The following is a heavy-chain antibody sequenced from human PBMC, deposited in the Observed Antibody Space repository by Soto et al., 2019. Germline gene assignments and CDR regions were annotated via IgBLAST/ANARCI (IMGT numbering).Heavy chain of an antibody. J-gene: IGHJ6*02. CDR1: GDFIGSSVHH. V-gene: IGHV4-39*01. CDR3: ARVLSSGWSYYYYGMDV. Sequence: SETLSLTCTVSGDFIGSSVHHWGWIRQPPGKGLEWMAIISYSGSTHYNPSLKSRVTISIDTSKDQFSLKLSSVTAADTAVYYCARVLSSGWSYYYYGMDVWGQGTTVT. D-gene: IGHD6-19*01. CDR2: ISYSGST.